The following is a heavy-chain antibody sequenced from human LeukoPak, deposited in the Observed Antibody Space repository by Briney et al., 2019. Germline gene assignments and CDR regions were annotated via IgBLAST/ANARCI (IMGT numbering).Heavy chain of an antibody. CDR2: IKQDGSEK. Sequence: GGSLGLSCAASGFTFSSYWMSWVRQAPGKGLEWVANIKQDGSEKYYVDSVKGRFTISRDNAKNSLYLQMNSLRAEDTAVYYCARDYYDSSGYSPFDYWGQGTLVTVSS. V-gene: IGHV3-7*01. J-gene: IGHJ4*02. D-gene: IGHD3-22*01. CDR3: ARDYYDSSGYSPFDY. CDR1: GFTFSSYW.